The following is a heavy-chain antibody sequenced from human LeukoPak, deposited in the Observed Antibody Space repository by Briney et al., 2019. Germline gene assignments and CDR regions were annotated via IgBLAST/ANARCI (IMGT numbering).Heavy chain of an antibody. CDR3: ARFSEYDYVWGSYPTDPFDY. CDR2: IIPILGIA. Sequence: SVKVSCKDSGGTFSSYAISWVRQAPGQGLEWMGRIIPILGIANYAQKFQGRVTITADKSTSTAYMELSSLRSEDTAVYYCARFSEYDYVWGSYPTDPFDYWGQGTLVTVSS. V-gene: IGHV1-69*04. J-gene: IGHJ4*02. D-gene: IGHD3-16*02. CDR1: GGTFSSYA.